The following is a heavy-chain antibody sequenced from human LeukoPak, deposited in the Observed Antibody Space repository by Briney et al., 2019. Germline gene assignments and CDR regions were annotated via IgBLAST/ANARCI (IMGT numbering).Heavy chain of an antibody. CDR1: GFTFRSYE. D-gene: IGHD6-19*01. J-gene: IGHJ4*02. CDR2: ISGSGSTI. V-gene: IGHV3-48*03. Sequence: GGFLRLSCAASGFTFRSYEMTWVRQAPGKGLEWVSYISGSGSTIYYTDSVKGRFTISRDNAKNSLYLQMNSLRAEDTAVYYCAGLVLDYWGQGTLVTVSS. CDR3: AGLVLDY.